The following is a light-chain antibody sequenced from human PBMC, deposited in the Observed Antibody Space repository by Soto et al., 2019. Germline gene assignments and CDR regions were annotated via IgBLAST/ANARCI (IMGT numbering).Light chain of an antibody. Sequence: QSALTQPASVSWSPGQSITISCTGTRSDIGGYNLVSWYQQYPGNAPKLIIYEGRERPSGVSNRFAGSKSDMTASLTISGLQAEDEADYYCCSYAGVGTWVFGGGTKLTVL. CDR3: CSYAGVGTWV. CDR2: EGR. V-gene: IGLV2-23*01. J-gene: IGLJ3*02. CDR1: RSDIGGYNL.